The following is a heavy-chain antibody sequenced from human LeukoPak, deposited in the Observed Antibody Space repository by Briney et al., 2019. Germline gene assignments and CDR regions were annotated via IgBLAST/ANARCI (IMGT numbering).Heavy chain of an antibody. CDR2: IYHSWNT. CDR3: ARQLYSRATV. V-gene: IGHV4-39*01. J-gene: IGHJ6*02. Sequence: SETLSLTCTVSGDSISSSNYFWGWIRQPPGKGLEWVGNIYHSWNTFYNPSLKSRVTISADTSKNQFSLKLTFVTVADTAVYYCARQLYSRATVWGQGTTVIVSS. CDR1: GDSISSSNYF. D-gene: IGHD6-25*01.